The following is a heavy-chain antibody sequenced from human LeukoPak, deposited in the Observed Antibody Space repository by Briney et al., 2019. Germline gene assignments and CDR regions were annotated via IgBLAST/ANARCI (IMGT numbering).Heavy chain of an antibody. J-gene: IGHJ6*03. CDR3: ARTTEAHSWRTRYDDYYMDV. V-gene: IGHV4-59*01. Sequence: SETLSLTCTVSGGSISSYYWSWIRQPPGKGLEWIGYIYYSGSTNYNLSLKSRVTISVDTSKNQFSLKLSSVTAADTAVYYCARTTEAHSWRTRYDDYYMDVWGKGTTVTVS. D-gene: IGHD6-13*01. CDR2: IYYSGST. CDR1: GGSISSYY.